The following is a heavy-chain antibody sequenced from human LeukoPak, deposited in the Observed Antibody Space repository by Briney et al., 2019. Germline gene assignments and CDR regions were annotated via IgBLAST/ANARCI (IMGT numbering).Heavy chain of an antibody. D-gene: IGHD3-10*01. CDR1: GYTFTSYD. CDR2: MNPNSGNT. J-gene: IGHJ5*02. V-gene: IGHV1-8*01. CDR3: ARLPSRYYYGSGTFNWFDP. Sequence: ASVKVSCKASGYTFTSYDINWVRQATGQGLEWMGWMNPNSGNTGYAQKFQGRVTMTRNTSISTAYMELSSLRSEDTAVYYCARLPSRYYYGSGTFNWFDPWGQGTLATVSS.